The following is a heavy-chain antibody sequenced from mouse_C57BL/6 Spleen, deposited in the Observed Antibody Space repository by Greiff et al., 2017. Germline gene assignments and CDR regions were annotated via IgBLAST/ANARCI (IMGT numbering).Heavy chain of an antibody. CDR2: IYPGSGST. Sequence: QVQLQQSGAELVKPGASVKMSCKASGYTFTSYWITWVKQRPGQGLEWIGDIYPGSGSTNYNEKFKSKATLTVDTSSSTAYMQLSSLTSEDSAVYYCAREGYYYGSTLFDYWGQGTTRTVSS. J-gene: IGHJ2*01. CDR3: AREGYYYGSTLFDY. V-gene: IGHV1-55*01. D-gene: IGHD1-1*01. CDR1: GYTFTSYW.